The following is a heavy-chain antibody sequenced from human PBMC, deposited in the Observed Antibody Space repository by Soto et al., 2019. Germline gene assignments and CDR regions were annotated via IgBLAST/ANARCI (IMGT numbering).Heavy chain of an antibody. CDR3: AKKRGFSDTSGDLDY. CDR1: GFSFSSYA. CDR2: ISFDGSNQ. J-gene: IGHJ4*02. V-gene: IGHV3-30*18. Sequence: QVQLVESGGGVVQPGKSLRPSCGASGFSFSSYAMLWVRQAPGKGLEWVALISFDGSNQYYADSVRGRFTISRDNSENTVFLEMNSLRADDTAVYYCAKKRGFSDTSGDLDYWGQGALVAVSS. D-gene: IGHD2-21*01.